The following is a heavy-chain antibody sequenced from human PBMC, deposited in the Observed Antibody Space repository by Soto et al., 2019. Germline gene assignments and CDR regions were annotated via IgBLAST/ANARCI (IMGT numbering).Heavy chain of an antibody. CDR2: IYPGDSDT. CDR1: GYSFTSYW. J-gene: IGHJ4*02. CDR3: ARQPDYNILTGYFYYFDY. Sequence: GESLKISCKGSGYSFTSYWIGWVRQMPGKGLEWMGIIYPGDSDTRYSPSFQGQVTISADKSISTAYLQWSSLKASDTAMYYCARQPDYNILTGYFYYFDYWGQGTLVTVSS. D-gene: IGHD3-9*01. V-gene: IGHV5-51*01.